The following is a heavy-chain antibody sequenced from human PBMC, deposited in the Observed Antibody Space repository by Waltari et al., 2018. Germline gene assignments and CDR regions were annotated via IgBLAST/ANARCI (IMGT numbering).Heavy chain of an antibody. D-gene: IGHD3-16*01. Sequence: EVELVESGGGLVQPVRSLKLSCVASGFTFYDYAMHWVRQAPGKVLEGVYGINWNSASIGYADSVKGRVTISRDNAKNSLYLQLNSLRPEDTALYYCAKDVNDYVWGSPIDHWGQGTMVTVSS. J-gene: IGHJ4*02. V-gene: IGHV3-9*01. CDR1: GFTFYDYA. CDR3: AKDVNDYVWGSPIDH. CDR2: INWNSASI.